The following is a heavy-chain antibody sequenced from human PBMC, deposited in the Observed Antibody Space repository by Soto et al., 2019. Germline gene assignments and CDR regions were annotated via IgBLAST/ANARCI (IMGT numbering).Heavy chain of an antibody. CDR3: ARDHDPIWNYVGVAPGEQHWFDP. Sequence: QVQLVQSGAEVRKPGASVKVSCKASGYTFNNYFMHWVRQATAQGLEWMGVITPSSGSTTYAQRFHGRLAMTRDTSTSTDYMELMSLGSEETAVYFCARDHDPIWNYVGVAPGEQHWFDPWGQGTLVTVSS. CDR2: ITPSSGST. CDR1: GYTFNNYF. D-gene: IGHD1-7*01. J-gene: IGHJ5*02. V-gene: IGHV1-46*02.